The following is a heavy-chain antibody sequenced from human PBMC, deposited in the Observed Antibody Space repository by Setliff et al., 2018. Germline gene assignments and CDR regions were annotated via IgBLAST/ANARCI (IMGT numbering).Heavy chain of an antibody. CDR3: GSRQFPGGGNYYYFMDV. Sequence: SVKVSCKASGGTFRDFAISWVRQAPGQGLEWMGGIMPVFGTPDHAQKFEGRVTISADETTTTAYLELSSLRSEDTGVYYCGSRQFPGGGNYYYFMDVWGKGTTVTVSS. CDR2: IMPVFGTP. V-gene: IGHV1-69*13. D-gene: IGHD1-1*01. J-gene: IGHJ6*03. CDR1: GGTFRDFA.